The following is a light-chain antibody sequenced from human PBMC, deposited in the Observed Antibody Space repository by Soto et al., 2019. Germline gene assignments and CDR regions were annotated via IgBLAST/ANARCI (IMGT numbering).Light chain of an antibody. J-gene: IGKJ5*01. V-gene: IGKV1-13*02. Sequence: AIQLTQSPSSLSASVGDRVTITCRASQGISSALAWYQQKPGKAPKLLIYDASSLESGVPSRFSGSGSGTDFTLTISSLQPEDFATYYCQQFNSYHITFSQGTRLEIK. CDR3: QQFNSYHIT. CDR1: QGISSA. CDR2: DAS.